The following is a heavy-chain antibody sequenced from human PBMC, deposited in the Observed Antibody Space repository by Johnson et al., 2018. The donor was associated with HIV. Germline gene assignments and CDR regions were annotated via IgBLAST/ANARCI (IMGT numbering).Heavy chain of an antibody. Sequence: QVQLVESGGGVVQPGRSLRLSCAASGFTFSNYAMHWVRQDPGKGLEWVAVISYDGSNKYYADSVKGRFTVSRDNSKNTLYLQMNSLRADDTAVYYCAKESETYGGNIGFQHAFDIWGQGTMVTVSS. V-gene: IGHV3-30-3*01. CDR3: AKESETYGGNIGFQHAFDI. CDR1: GFTFSNYA. D-gene: IGHD4-23*01. J-gene: IGHJ3*02. CDR2: ISYDGSNK.